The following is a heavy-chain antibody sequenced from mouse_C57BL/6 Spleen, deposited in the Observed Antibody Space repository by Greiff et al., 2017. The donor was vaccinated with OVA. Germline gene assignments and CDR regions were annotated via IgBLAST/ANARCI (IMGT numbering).Heavy chain of an antibody. J-gene: IGHJ3*01. Sequence: EVQLVESGGGLVKPGGSLKLSCAASGFTFSDYGMHWVRQAPEKGLEWVAYISSGSSTIYYADTVKGRFTISRDNAKNTLFLQMTSLRSEDTAMYYCAREGLTDPFAYWGQGTLVTVSA. D-gene: IGHD4-1*01. CDR3: AREGLTDPFAY. V-gene: IGHV5-17*01. CDR2: ISSGSSTI. CDR1: GFTFSDYG.